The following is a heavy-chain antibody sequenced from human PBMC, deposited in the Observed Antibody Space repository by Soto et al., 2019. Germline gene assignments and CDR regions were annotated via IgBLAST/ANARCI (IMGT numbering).Heavy chain of an antibody. CDR3: ARAKADTTLVVNPTYYFDY. CDR2: IFHSGST. D-gene: IGHD5-18*01. CDR1: GYSVSSGYY. V-gene: IGHV4-38-2*01. Sequence: LSLTCAVSGYSVSSGYYWGWIRQTPGKGLEWIGNIFHSGSTYYNPSLKSRVTISVDTSKNQFSLKVRSVTAADTALYYCARAKADTTLVVNPTYYFDYWGQGTLVTGSS. J-gene: IGHJ4*02.